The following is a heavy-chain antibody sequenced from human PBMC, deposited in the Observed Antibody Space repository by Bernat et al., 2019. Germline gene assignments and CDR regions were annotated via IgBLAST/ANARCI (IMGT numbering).Heavy chain of an antibody. Sequence: QLQLQESGPGLVKPSETLSLTCTVSGGSISSSSYYWGWMRQPPGKGLEWIGSIFYSGSTYHNPSLKSRITISVDTSKNQFSLKLSSVTAADTAVYYCVRHHGTYYYYFDYWGQGTLVTVSS. V-gene: IGHV4-39*01. CDR2: IFYSGST. J-gene: IGHJ4*02. CDR3: VRHHGTYYYYFDY. D-gene: IGHD1-26*01. CDR1: GGSISSSSYY.